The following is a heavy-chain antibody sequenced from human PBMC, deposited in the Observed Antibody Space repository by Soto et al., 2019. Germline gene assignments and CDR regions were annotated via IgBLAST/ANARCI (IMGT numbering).Heavy chain of an antibody. CDR3: AREADIVATNPAFDY. V-gene: IGHV3-30-3*01. J-gene: IGHJ4*02. Sequence: QVQLVESGGGVVQPGRSGRLSCAASGFTFSSYAMHWVRQAPGKGLEWVAVISYDGSNKYYADYVKGRFTISRDNSKNTLYLQMNSLRAEDTAVYYCAREADIVATNPAFDYWGQGTLVIVSS. CDR2: ISYDGSNK. D-gene: IGHD5-12*01. CDR1: GFTFSSYA.